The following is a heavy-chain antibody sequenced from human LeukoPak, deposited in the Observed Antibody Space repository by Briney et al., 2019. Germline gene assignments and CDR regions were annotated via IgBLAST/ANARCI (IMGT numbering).Heavy chain of an antibody. CDR2: IYYSESP. V-gene: IGHV4-59*01. D-gene: IGHD2-15*01. CDR1: GGSISNYF. CDR3: ARFPGSAEYRRYYHMDV. Sequence: PSETLSLTCTVSGGSISNYFWTWIRQPPGKGLECFGYIYYSESPNYNPSLKSRVTVSVDKSKNQFSLKLSSVTAADTAVYYCARFPGSAEYRRYYHMDVWGKGTTVTVSS. J-gene: IGHJ6*03.